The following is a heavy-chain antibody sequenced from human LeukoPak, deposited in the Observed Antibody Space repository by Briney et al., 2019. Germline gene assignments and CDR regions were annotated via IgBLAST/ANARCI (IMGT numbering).Heavy chain of an antibody. J-gene: IGHJ6*03. Sequence: SETLSLTCTVSGGSISSYYWGWIRQPPGKGLEWIGYIYTSGSTNYNPSLKSRVTISVDTSKNQFSLKLSSVTAADTAVYYCARRAAGSQPSYYYYYYMDVWGKGTTVTVSS. D-gene: IGHD6-25*01. CDR3: ARRAAGSQPSYYYYYYMDV. V-gene: IGHV4-4*09. CDR1: GGSISSYY. CDR2: IYTSGST.